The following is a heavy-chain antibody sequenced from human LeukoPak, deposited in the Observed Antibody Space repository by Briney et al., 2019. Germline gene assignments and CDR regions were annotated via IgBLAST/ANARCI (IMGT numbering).Heavy chain of an antibody. CDR3: TRGFYNYDSSGSKLGSDDAFDI. D-gene: IGHD3-22*01. CDR1: GFTFSSYS. J-gene: IGHJ3*02. Sequence: GGSLRLSCAASGFTFSSYSMNWVRQAPGKGLEWVSSISSSSSYIYYADSVKGRFTISRDNAKNSLYLQMNSLRAEDTAVYYCTRGFYNYDSSGSKLGSDDAFDIWGQGTMVTVSS. CDR2: ISSSSSYI. V-gene: IGHV3-21*01.